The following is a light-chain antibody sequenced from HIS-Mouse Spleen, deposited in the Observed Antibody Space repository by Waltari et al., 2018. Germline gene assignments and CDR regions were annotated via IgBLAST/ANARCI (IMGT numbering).Light chain of an antibody. CDR3: CSYAGSSTWV. V-gene: IGLV2-23*01. CDR2: EGS. J-gene: IGLJ3*02. Sequence: QSALTQPASVSGSPGPSLTISCTGPSSDVGSYNLVPWYQQHPGKAPKLMIYEGSKRPSGVSNRFSGSKSGNTASLTISGLQAEDEADYYCCSYAGSSTWVFGGGTKLTVL. CDR1: SSDVGSYNL.